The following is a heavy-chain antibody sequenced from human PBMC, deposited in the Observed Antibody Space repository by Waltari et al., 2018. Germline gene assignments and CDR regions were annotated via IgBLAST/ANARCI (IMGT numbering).Heavy chain of an antibody. CDR3: ARQRPAALVAWFDS. CDR2: VDDRWNS. D-gene: IGHD2-2*01. J-gene: IGHJ5*01. V-gene: IGHV4-39*07. CDR1: GDSISRSDYY. Sequence: QLQLQESGPGLVKPSETLSLSCTVSGDSISRSDYYWGWIRQPPGKGLEWIGSVDDRWNSYYNQSLKSRVDISTDTSKNQLSLRLTSVTAADSAVYHCARQRPAALVAWFDSWGQGTPVIVSS.